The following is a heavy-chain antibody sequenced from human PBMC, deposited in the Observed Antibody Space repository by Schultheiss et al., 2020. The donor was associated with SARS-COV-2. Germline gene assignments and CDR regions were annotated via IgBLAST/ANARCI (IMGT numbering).Heavy chain of an antibody. CDR1: GGSISSYY. J-gene: IGHJ3*02. Sequence: SQTLSLTCTVSGGSISSYYWSWIRQPPGKGLEWIGYIYYSGSTNYNPSLKSRVTISVDTSKNQFSLKLSSVTAADTAVYYCAREEGYCSSTSCQGAFDIWGQGTTVTVSS. D-gene: IGHD2-2*01. CDR2: IYYSGST. V-gene: IGHV4-59*01. CDR3: AREEGYCSSTSCQGAFDI.